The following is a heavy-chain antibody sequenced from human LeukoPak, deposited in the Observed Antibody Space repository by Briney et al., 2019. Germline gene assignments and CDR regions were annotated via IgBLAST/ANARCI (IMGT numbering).Heavy chain of an antibody. D-gene: IGHD3-10*01. CDR3: ARGHYYGSGSYYYAPPDYYYGMDV. V-gene: IGHV3-33*08. CDR1: GFTFSSYG. Sequence: GGSLRLSCAASGFTFSSYGMHWVRQAPGKGLEWVAVIWYDGSNKYYADSVKGRFTISRDNSKNTLYLQMNSLRAEDTAVYYCARGHYYGSGSYYYAPPDYYYGMDVWGQGTTVTVSS. J-gene: IGHJ6*02. CDR2: IWYDGSNK.